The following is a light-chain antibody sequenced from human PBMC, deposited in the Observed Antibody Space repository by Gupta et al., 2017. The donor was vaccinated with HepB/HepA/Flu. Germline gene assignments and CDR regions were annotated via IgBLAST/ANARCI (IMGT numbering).Light chain of an antibody. Sequence: QSALTQPGSVSGSPGQSITISCTGPSSDIGTYDFVSWFQQHPGNAPKLMIYEVTKRPSGVSNRFSGSKSGNTASLPISGLQAEDEADYHCCSYAGSGTLVFGGGTKLTVL. CDR2: EVT. CDR3: CSYAGSGTLV. CDR1: SSDIGTYDF. J-gene: IGLJ3*02. V-gene: IGLV2-23*02.